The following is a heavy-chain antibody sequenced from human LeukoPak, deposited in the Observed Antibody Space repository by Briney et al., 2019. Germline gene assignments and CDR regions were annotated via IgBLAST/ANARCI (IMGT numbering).Heavy chain of an antibody. V-gene: IGHV1-2*02. CDR3: ARDAIPGSRTGQLANNWFDP. J-gene: IGHJ5*02. CDR2: INPNSGGT. CDR1: GYTFTGYY. D-gene: IGHD6-13*01. Sequence: ASVKVSCKASGYTFTGYYMHWVRQAPGQGLEWMGWINPNSGGTHYARRFQGRVTMTRDTSIRAADMALSRLRSDEADVYTCARDAIPGSRTGQLANNWFDPWGQGTLVTVSS.